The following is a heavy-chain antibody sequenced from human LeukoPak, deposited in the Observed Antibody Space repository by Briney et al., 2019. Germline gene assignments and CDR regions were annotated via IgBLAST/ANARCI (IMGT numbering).Heavy chain of an antibody. CDR1: GFTLNNYA. D-gene: IGHD1-7*01. J-gene: IGHJ6*02. CDR2: IIGNGGST. Sequence: PRGSLRLSCAASGFTLNNYALSWVRQAPGEGLGWVSTIIGNGGSTYYADSVKGPFTISRDNSKNTVCLQINRLRAEDTAVYYCAKGEDQDWNYHYYYYGMDVWGQGSTVTVSS. CDR3: AKGEDQDWNYHYYYYGMDV. V-gene: IGHV3-23*01.